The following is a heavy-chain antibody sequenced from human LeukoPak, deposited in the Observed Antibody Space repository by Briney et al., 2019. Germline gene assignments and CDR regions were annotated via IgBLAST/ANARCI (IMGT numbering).Heavy chain of an antibody. CDR1: GGSISSYY. D-gene: IGHD1-20*01. J-gene: IGHJ4*02. CDR2: IYTSGST. V-gene: IGHV4-4*07. Sequence: TSETLSLTCTVSGGSISSYYWSWIRQPAGKGLEWIGRIYTSGSTNYNPSLKSRVTMSVDTSKNQFSLKLGSVTAADTAVYYCARVEFNWNYVDYWGQGTLVTVSS. CDR3: ARVEFNWNYVDY.